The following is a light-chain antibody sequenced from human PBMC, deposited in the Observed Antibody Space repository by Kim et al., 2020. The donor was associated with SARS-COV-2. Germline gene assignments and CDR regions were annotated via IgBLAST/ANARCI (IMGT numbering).Light chain of an antibody. V-gene: IGKV3-15*01. CDR1: QSVSSN. CDR3: QQYNNWPQLT. Sequence: EIVMTQSPATLSVSPGERATLSCRASQSVSSNLAWYQQKPGQAPRLLIYGASTRATGIPARFSGSGSGTEFTVTISSLQSEDFAVYYCQQYNNWPQLTFGGGTKVDIK. CDR2: GAS. J-gene: IGKJ4*01.